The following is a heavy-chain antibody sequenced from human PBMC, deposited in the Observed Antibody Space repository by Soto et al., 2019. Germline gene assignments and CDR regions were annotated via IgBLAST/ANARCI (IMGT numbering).Heavy chain of an antibody. V-gene: IGHV1-24*01. CDR2: FDPEDGET. J-gene: IGHJ4*02. CDR3: ATSPVLPAAMDGLFDY. CDR1: GYTLTELS. Sequence: GASVKVSCKVSGYTLTELSMHWVRQAPGKGLEWMGGFDPEDGETIYAQKFQGRVTMTEDTSTDTAYMELSSLRSEDTAVYYCATSPVLPAAMDGLFDYWGQGTLVTVSS. D-gene: IGHD2-2*01.